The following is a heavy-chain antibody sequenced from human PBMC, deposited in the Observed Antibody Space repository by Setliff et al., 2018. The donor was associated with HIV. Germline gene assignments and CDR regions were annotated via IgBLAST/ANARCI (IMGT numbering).Heavy chain of an antibody. V-gene: IGHV5-51*01. D-gene: IGHD4-17*01. CDR3: ARGFYGDYYFDY. CDR1: GYSFVDFW. Sequence: PGESLKISCHLSGYSFVDFWIGWVRQMPGKGLEWMGLIYPGDSDTRYSPSFQGQVTISADKSISTAYLQWSSLKASDTAMYYCARGFYGDYYFDYWGQGTLVTVSS. J-gene: IGHJ4*02. CDR2: IYPGDSDT.